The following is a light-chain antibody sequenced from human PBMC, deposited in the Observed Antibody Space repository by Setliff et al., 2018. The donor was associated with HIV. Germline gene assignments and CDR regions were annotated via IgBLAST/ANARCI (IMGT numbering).Light chain of an antibody. CDR1: SSDVGAYYY. V-gene: IGLV2-14*03. J-gene: IGLJ1*01. Sequence: VLAQPASVSGSPGQSVTISCTGTSSDVGAYYYVSWYQQHPAKAPKLILYDVSNRPSGVSNRFSGSKSGSTASLTISGLQAEDEADYYCSSYTSTSTPYVFGTGTKVTVL. CDR3: SSYTSTSTPYV. CDR2: DVS.